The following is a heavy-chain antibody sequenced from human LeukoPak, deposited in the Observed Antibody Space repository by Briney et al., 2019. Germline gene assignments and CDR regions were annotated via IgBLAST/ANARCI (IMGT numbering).Heavy chain of an antibody. Sequence: GGSLRLSCAASGFTFDDYAMHWVRQAPGKGLEWVSLISWDGGSTYYADSVKGRFTISRDNSKNSLYLQMNSLRAEDTALYYCTKDMRYGDFGFDYWGQGTLVTVSS. V-gene: IGHV3-43D*03. CDR1: GFTFDDYA. CDR2: ISWDGGST. J-gene: IGHJ4*02. CDR3: TKDMRYGDFGFDY. D-gene: IGHD4-17*01.